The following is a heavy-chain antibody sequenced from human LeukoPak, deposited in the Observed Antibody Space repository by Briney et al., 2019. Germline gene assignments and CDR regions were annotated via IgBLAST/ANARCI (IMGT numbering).Heavy chain of an antibody. V-gene: IGHV3-30*02. CDR2: IRYDGSNK. CDR1: GFTFSSYG. D-gene: IGHD1-26*01. CDR3: AKGRFRVGATVQTFDY. Sequence: GGSLRLSCAASGFTFSSYGMHWVRQAPGKGLEWVAFIRYDGSNKYYADSVKGRFTISRDNSKNTLYLQMNSLRAEDTAVYYCAKGRFRVGATVQTFDYWGQGTLVTVSS. J-gene: IGHJ4*02.